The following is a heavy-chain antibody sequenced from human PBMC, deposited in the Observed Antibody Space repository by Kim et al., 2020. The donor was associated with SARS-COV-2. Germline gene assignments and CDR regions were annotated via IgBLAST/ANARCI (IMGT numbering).Heavy chain of an antibody. J-gene: IGHJ3*02. Sequence: SVKGRLTISRDNAKKSLYLQMNSLRAEDTAVYYCARGGWVSPRALDAFDIWGKGTMVTVSS. V-gene: IGHV3-11*05. CDR3: ARGGWVSPRALDAFDI. D-gene: IGHD1-26*01.